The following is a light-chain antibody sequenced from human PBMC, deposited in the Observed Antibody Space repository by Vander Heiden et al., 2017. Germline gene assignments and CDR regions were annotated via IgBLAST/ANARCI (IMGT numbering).Light chain of an antibody. CDR3: RQDDSYPIT. Sequence: AIRMTQSPSSFSASTGDRVTITCRASQGISSYLAWYQQKPGKAPKLLIYAASTLQSAVPSTFSGRGPRTDFTLTISCLKSEHFATYYCRQDDSYPITFGHRTKVDIK. V-gene: IGKV1-8*01. CDR2: AAS. CDR1: QGISSY. J-gene: IGKJ3*01.